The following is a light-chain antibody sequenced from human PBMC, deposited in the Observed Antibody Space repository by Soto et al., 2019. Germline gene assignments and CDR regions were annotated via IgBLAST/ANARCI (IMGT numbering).Light chain of an antibody. CDR3: SSYTSASTLLYL. V-gene: IGLV2-14*01. Sequence: QSALTQPASVSGSPGQSITISCTGTSSDVGGYNYVSWYQQHPGIAPKLLIYGVTNRPSGVSPLFSGSKSGNTASLTISGLQAEDEADYHCSSYTSASTLLYLFGTGTKLTVL. J-gene: IGLJ1*01. CDR1: SSDVGGYNY. CDR2: GVT.